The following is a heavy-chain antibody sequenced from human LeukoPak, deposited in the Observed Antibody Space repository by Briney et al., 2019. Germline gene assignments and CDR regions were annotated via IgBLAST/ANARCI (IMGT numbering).Heavy chain of an antibody. D-gene: IGHD6-13*01. Sequence: PGGSLILSCAASGFIFSNNALSWVRQAPGKGLEWVSAISASSGSTYYADSVKARFTISRDNSKNTLYLKMNSLRAEDTAVYFCAKDMFTSSWLPFDYWGKGTLVTVSS. CDR1: GFIFSNNA. CDR2: ISASSGST. V-gene: IGHV3-23*01. CDR3: AKDMFTSSWLPFDY. J-gene: IGHJ4*02.